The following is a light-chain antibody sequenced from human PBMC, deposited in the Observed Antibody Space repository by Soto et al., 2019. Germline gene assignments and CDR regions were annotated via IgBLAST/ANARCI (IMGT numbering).Light chain of an antibody. CDR3: QQYYSYPWT. CDR2: AAS. J-gene: IGKJ1*01. V-gene: IGKV1-8*01. Sequence: VRITQCPSSLSASTGDRVSITCRASHGISSYLSWYQQKPGKAPKLLIYAASTLQSGVPSRFSGIGSGTDFTLTISCLQSEDFATYYCQQYYSYPWTFGQGTKVDIK. CDR1: HGISSY.